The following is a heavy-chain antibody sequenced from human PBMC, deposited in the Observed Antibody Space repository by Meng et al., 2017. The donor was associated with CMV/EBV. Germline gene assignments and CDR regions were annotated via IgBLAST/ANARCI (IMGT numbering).Heavy chain of an antibody. CDR1: GFTFSSYW. J-gene: IGHJ4*02. Sequence: SCAASGFTFSSYWMSWVRQAPGKGLEWVANIKQDGSEKYYVDSVKGRFTISRDNAKNSLYLQMNSLRAEDTAVYYCAPSLGYCSGGSCYRDYWGQGTLVTVSS. CDR3: APSLGYCSGGSCYRDY. CDR2: IKQDGSEK. V-gene: IGHV3-7*01. D-gene: IGHD2-15*01.